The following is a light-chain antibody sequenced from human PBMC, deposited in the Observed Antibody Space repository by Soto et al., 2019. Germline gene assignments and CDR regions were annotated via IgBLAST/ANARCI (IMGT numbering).Light chain of an antibody. CDR2: GDN. CDR3: QSYDSSLGGFVV. V-gene: IGLV1-40*01. Sequence: QSVLTQPPSVSGAPGQRVTISCTGSNSNIGAGYYVHWYQQLQGTAPTLLIYGDNSRPSGVPARFSGSKSDSSASLAITGLQAEDEADYYCQSYDSSLGGFVVFGGGTKLTVL. CDR1: NSNIGAGYY. J-gene: IGLJ2*01.